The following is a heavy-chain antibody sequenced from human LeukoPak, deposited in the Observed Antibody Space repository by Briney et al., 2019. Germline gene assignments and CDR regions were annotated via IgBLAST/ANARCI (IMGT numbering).Heavy chain of an antibody. CDR2: INSDGSST. D-gene: IGHD1-26*01. V-gene: IGHV3-74*01. CDR1: GFTFSSYW. CDR3: ARGRYSGSYLDY. Sequence: GGYLRLSCAASGFTFSSYWMHWVRQAPGKGLVWVSRINSDGSSTSYADSVKGRFTISRDNAKNTLYLQMNSLRAEDTAVYYCARGRYSGSYLDYWGQGTLVTVSS. J-gene: IGHJ4*02.